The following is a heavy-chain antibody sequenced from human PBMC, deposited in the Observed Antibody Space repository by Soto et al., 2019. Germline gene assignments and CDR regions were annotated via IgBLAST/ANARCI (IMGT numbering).Heavy chain of an antibody. V-gene: IGHV3-30*18. CDR1: GFTFSAYG. CDR3: AKETHTSGYGSYFDY. CDR2: ISKDGSTT. D-gene: IGHD3-22*01. Sequence: VQLVESGGGVVQPGRSLRLSCAASGFTFSAYGMHWVRQAPGKGLEWVAVISKDGSTTYDVDSVKGRFTISRDSSKNTLYLQMNSLRTEDTAVYYCAKETHTSGYGSYFDYWGQGTLVTVSS. J-gene: IGHJ4*02.